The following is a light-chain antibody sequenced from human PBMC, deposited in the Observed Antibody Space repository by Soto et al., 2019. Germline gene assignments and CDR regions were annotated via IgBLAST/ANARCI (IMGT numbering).Light chain of an antibody. J-gene: IGKJ1*01. CDR1: QSIGTW. Sequence: IQRTQSPSTLSASVGDRVTITCRASQSIGTWLAWYQQKVGGAPNLLIYDASRLESGVPSRFSGSGSETEFTLTISSLQPDDFATYYCQQYNSYSTFGPGTKVDIK. V-gene: IGKV1-5*01. CDR3: QQYNSYST. CDR2: DAS.